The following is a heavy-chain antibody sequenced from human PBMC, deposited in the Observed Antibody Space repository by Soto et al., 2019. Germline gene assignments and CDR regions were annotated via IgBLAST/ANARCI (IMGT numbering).Heavy chain of an antibody. CDR1: GFTFSPYT. D-gene: IGHD2-21*02. Sequence: QMQLVESGGGVGQPGRSLRLSCAASGFTFSPYTMHWVRQTPGKGLEWVAVISYDGSDKNYADSVRGRFTISRDNSKNTLFLQMNSLRAEDTALYYCARGGGFCGADCYKGGIDYWGQGALVTVSS. V-gene: IGHV3-30-3*01. CDR2: ISYDGSDK. J-gene: IGHJ4*02. CDR3: ARGGGFCGADCYKGGIDY.